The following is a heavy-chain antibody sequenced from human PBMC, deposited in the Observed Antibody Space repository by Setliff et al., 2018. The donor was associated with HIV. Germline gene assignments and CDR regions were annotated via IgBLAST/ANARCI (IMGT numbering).Heavy chain of an antibody. J-gene: IGHJ4*02. CDR3: ARIYDYGSYYFDY. CDR2: ISHSGTT. CDR1: GFSIKNDYY. D-gene: IGHD4-17*01. Sequence: SETLSLTCAVSGFSIKNDYYWGWIRQPPGKGLEWIGSISHSGTTFYNPSLKSRVTMSVDTFKNQFSLKLSSVTAADTAVYYCARIYDYGSYYFDYWGQGTLVTVSS. V-gene: IGHV4-38-2*01.